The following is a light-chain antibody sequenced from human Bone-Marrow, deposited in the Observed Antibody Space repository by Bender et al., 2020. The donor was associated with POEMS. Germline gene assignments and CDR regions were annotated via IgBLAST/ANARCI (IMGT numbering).Light chain of an antibody. J-gene: IGLJ3*02. CDR1: SSNIGTNP. V-gene: IGLV1-44*01. Sequence: QSVLTQPPSASRTPGQRVTISCSGSSSNIGTNPVNWYQQLPGTAPKLLIYINNQRPSGVSDRFSGSKSGTSASLAISGLQSEDEADYYCAAWEDSLNGWVFGGGTKLTVL. CDR3: AAWEDSLNGWV. CDR2: INN.